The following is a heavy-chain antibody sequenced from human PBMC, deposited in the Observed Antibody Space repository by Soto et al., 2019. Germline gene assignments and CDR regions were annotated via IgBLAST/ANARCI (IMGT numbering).Heavy chain of an antibody. J-gene: IGHJ4*02. CDR3: ARYPRLDC. CDR1: GGSISSGDYF. V-gene: IGHV4-61*08. CDR2: IYYTAST. Sequence: PSETLSLTCTVSGGSISSGDYFWNWIRQHPGKGLEWIGYIYYTASTNYNPSLRSRVTISIDTSTNQFSLQLSSVTAADTAVYFCARYPRLDCWGQGTLVTVSS.